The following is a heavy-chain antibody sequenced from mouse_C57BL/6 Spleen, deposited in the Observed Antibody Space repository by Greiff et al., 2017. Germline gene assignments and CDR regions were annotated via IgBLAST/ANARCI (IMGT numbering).Heavy chain of an antibody. CDR3: ARPNSSYYYGSSSFAY. CDR1: GFNIKDYY. Sequence: EVHLVESGAELVKPGASVKLSCTASGFNIKDYYMHWVKQRTEQGLEWIGRIDPENGETKYAPKFQGKATITADTSSNTAYRQLSSLTSEDTAVYYCARPNSSYYYGSSSFAYWGQGTLVTVSA. CDR2: IDPENGET. J-gene: IGHJ3*01. D-gene: IGHD1-1*01. V-gene: IGHV14-2*01.